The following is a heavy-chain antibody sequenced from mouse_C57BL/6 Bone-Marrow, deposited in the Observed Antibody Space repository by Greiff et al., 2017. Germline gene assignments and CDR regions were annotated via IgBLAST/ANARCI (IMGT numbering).Heavy chain of an antibody. Sequence: DVQLQESGEGLVKPGGSLKLSCAASGFTFSSYAMSWFRQTPEKRLVWVAYFSSGGDYIYYADTVKGRFTISRDNARNTLYLQMSSLKSEDTAMYYCTRPYVHYAMDYWGQGTSVTVSS. V-gene: IGHV5-9-1*02. CDR1: GFTFSSYA. CDR2: FSSGGDYI. D-gene: IGHD2-14*01. J-gene: IGHJ4*01. CDR3: TRPYVHYAMDY.